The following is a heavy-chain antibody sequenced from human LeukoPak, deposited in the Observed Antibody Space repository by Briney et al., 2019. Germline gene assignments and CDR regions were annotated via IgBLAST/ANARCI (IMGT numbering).Heavy chain of an antibody. V-gene: IGHV1-24*01. D-gene: IGHD4-11*01. CDR1: GYTLTELS. CDR2: FDPEDGET. J-gene: IGHJ4*02. CDR3: AREGPDYSNYDLDY. Sequence: ASVKVSCKVSGYTLTELSMHWVRQAPGKGLEWMGGFDPEDGETIYAQKFQGRVTMTRNTSISTAYMELSSLRSEDTAVYYCAREGPDYSNYDLDYWGQGTLVTVSS.